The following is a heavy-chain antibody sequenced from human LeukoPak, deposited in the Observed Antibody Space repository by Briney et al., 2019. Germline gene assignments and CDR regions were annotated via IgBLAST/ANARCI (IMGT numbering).Heavy chain of an antibody. CDR2: IYTSGST. V-gene: IGHV4-61*02. CDR3: ARAHPYYYYYMDV. Sequence: SQTLSLTCTVSGGSISSGSYYWSWIRQPAEKGVEWIGRIYTSGSTNYNPSLKSRVTISVDTSKNQFSLKLSSVTAADTAVYYCARAHPYYYYYMDVWGKGTTVTVSS. J-gene: IGHJ6*03. CDR1: GGSISSGSYY.